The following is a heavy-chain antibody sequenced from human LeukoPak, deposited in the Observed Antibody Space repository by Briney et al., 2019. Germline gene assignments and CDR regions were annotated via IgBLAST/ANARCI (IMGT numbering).Heavy chain of an antibody. CDR3: ARHQCSGTRCYNFYFYGMDV. V-gene: IGHV4-39*01. D-gene: IGHD2-2*02. Sequence: PSETLSLTCTVSGGSITSSIDYWGWVRQPPGKGLEWIATIYYSTSTQYNPSLKSRVTMSVDTSKNQFSLKLSSMTAADTTVYYCARHQCSGTRCYNFYFYGMDVWGQGTTVTVSS. CDR2: IYYSTST. J-gene: IGHJ6*02. CDR1: GGSITSSIDY.